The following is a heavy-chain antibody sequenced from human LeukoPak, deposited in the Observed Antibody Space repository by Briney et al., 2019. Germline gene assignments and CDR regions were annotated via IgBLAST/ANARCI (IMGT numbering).Heavy chain of an antibody. CDR2: IIPIFGTA. CDR1: GGTFSSYA. V-gene: IGHV1-69*05. Sequence: GASVKVSCKASGGTFSSYAISWVRQAPGQGLEWMGGIIPIFGTANYAQKFQGRVTMTRNTSISTAYMELSSLRSEDTAVYYCARQNYYGSGSYSGWGQGTLVTVSS. CDR3: ARQNYYGSGSYSG. J-gene: IGHJ4*02. D-gene: IGHD3-10*01.